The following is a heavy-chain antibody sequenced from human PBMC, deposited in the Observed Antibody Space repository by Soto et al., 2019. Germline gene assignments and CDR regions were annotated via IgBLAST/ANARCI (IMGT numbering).Heavy chain of an antibody. J-gene: IGHJ4*02. Sequence: QVQLVQSGAEVKKPGSSVKVSCKASGGTFSSYTISWVGQAPGQGLEWMGRIIPILGIANYAQKFQGRVTITADKSTSTAYMELSSLRSEDTAVYYCARTGYDSSGYYDDYWGQGTLVTVSS. CDR2: IIPILGIA. D-gene: IGHD3-22*01. CDR3: ARTGYDSSGYYDDY. V-gene: IGHV1-69*02. CDR1: GGTFSSYT.